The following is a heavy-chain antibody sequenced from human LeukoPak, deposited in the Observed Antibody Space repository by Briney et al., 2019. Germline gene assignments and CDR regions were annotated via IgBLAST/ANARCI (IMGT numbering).Heavy chain of an antibody. CDR2: IYHSGST. D-gene: IGHD5-18*01. CDR3: ARGALYSSNAFDI. CDR1: GGSISSGGYS. Sequence: SETLSLTCAVSGGSISSGGYSWSWIRQPPGKGLEWIGYIYHSGSTYYNPSLKSRVTISVDRSKNQFSLKLSSVTAADTAVYYCARGALYSSNAFDIWGQGTMVTVSS. J-gene: IGHJ3*02. V-gene: IGHV4-30-2*01.